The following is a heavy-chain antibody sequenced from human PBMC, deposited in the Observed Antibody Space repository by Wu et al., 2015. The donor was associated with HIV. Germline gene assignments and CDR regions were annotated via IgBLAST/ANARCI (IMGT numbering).Heavy chain of an antibody. CDR1: GYFFTAYY. J-gene: IGHJ2*01. D-gene: IGHD2-2*01. CDR2: INPNSGDT. Sequence: QVHLVQSGAEVKKPGASVKVSCKASGYFFTAYYMHWVRQAPGQGLEWMGWINPNSGDTNYAQKFQGRVTMTRDKSINTVYMNLNSLRSDDTAMYYCVRGDIVVVPAAMRKWYFDLWAVAPGHCLL. V-gene: IGHV1-2*02. CDR3: VRGDIVVVPAAMRKWYFDL.